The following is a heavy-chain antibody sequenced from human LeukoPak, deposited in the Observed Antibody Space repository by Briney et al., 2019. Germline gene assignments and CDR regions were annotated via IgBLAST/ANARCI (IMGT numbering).Heavy chain of an antibody. CDR3: ARGLGDVGY. Sequence: VSSVKVSCKTSGYTLTSYDINWVRQATGQGLEWMGWMNPNSGNTGYAQKFQGRVTMTRNTSISTAYMELSSLRSEDTAVYYCARGLGDVGYWGQGTLVTVSS. CDR2: MNPNSGNT. V-gene: IGHV1-8*01. J-gene: IGHJ4*02. D-gene: IGHD3-16*01. CDR1: GYTLTSYD.